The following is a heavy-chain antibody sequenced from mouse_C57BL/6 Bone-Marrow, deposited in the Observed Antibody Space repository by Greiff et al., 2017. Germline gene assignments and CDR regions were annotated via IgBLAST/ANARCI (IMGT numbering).Heavy chain of an antibody. Sequence: QVQLKQPGAELVKPGASVKLSCKASGYTFTSYWMHWVKQRPGRGLEWIGRIDPNSGGTKYNEKFKSKATLTVDKPSSTAYMQLSSRTSEDSAVYYCAREGRQLRLRYAMDYWGQGTSVTVSS. V-gene: IGHV1-72*01. J-gene: IGHJ4*01. D-gene: IGHD3-2*02. CDR1: GYTFTSYW. CDR3: AREGRQLRLRYAMDY. CDR2: IDPNSGGT.